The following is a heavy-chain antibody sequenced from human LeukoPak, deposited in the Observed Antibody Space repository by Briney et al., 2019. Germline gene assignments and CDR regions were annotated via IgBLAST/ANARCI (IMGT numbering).Heavy chain of an antibody. V-gene: IGHV4-39*01. J-gene: IGHJ6*02. CDR1: GGPISSSSYY. Sequence: SETLSLTCTVSGGPISSSSYYWGWIRQPPGKGLEWIGSIYYSGSTYYNPSLKSRVTISVDTSKNQFSLKLSSVTAADTAVYYCARVYSSGLYYYYYGMDVWGQGTTVTVSS. CDR2: IYYSGST. D-gene: IGHD6-19*01. CDR3: ARVYSSGLYYYYYGMDV.